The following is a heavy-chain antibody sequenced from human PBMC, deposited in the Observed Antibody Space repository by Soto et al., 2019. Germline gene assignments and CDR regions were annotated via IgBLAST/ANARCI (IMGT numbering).Heavy chain of an antibody. CDR3: ARGYSGYDNAIDY. Sequence: GGSLRLCCAASGFTVSSNYMSWVRQAPGKGLEWVSIIYSGGSTYYAESVKGRFTISRDNSKNTLYLQMNSLRAEDTAVYYCARGYSGYDNAIDYWGQGALVTVSS. CDR1: GFTVSSNY. V-gene: IGHV3-53*01. CDR2: IYSGGST. J-gene: IGHJ4*02. D-gene: IGHD5-12*01.